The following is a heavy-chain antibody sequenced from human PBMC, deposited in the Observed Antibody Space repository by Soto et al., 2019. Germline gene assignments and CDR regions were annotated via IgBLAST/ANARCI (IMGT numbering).Heavy chain of an antibody. CDR2: ISAYDGHT. CDR1: GHTFTSYG. V-gene: IGHV1-18*01. D-gene: IGHD2-15*01. Sequence: ASVKVSCKASGHTFTSYGITWVRQAPVQGLEWMGWISAYDGHTNYAQKLQDRVTMTTDTTTTTAYMELRSLRSDDTAVYYCARGQGEYCSGGSCYANYYYNGMDVWGQGTTVTVS. J-gene: IGHJ6*02. CDR3: ARGQGEYCSGGSCYANYYYNGMDV.